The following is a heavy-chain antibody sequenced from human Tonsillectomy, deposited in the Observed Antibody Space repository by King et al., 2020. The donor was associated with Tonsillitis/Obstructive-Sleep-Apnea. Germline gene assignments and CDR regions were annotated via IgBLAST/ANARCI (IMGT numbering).Heavy chain of an antibody. J-gene: IGHJ5*02. V-gene: IGHV3-48*03. Sequence: VQLVESGGGLVQPGGSLRLSCAASGFTFRSYEMNWVRQAPGKGLEWVSYISSRGSTIYYADSVKGRFTISRDNAKNSLYLQMNSLRAEDTAVYYCARDRCSSTSCYPNNWFDPWGQGTLVTVSS. CDR2: ISSRGSTI. CDR3: ARDRCSSTSCYPNNWFDP. D-gene: IGHD2-2*01. CDR1: GFTFRSYE.